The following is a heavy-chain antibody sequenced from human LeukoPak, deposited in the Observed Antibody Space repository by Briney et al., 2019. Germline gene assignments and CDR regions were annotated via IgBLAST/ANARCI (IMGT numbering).Heavy chain of an antibody. CDR3: ARAPTSERLRYFDWLLNYYYMDV. V-gene: IGHV1-18*01. CDR2: ISAYNGNT. CDR1: GYTFTSYG. Sequence: GASVKVSCKASGYTFTSYGISWVRQAPGQGLEWMGWISAYNGNTNYAQKLQGRVTMTTDTSTSTAYMELRSLRSDDTAVYYCARAPTSERLRYFDWLLNYYYMDVWGKGTTVTISS. D-gene: IGHD3-9*01. J-gene: IGHJ6*03.